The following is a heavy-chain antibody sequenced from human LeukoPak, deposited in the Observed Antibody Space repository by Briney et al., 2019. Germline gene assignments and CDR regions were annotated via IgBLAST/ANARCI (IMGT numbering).Heavy chain of an antibody. CDR1: GYSISSGYY. D-gene: IGHD4-17*01. J-gene: IGHJ6*03. CDR3: AREPDYGDSPILSRYYYYMDV. CDR2: IYHSGST. V-gene: IGHV4-38-2*02. Sequence: SETLSLTCAVSGYSISSGYYWGWIRQPPGKGLEWIGSIYHSGSTYYNPSLKSRVTISVATSKNQFSLKLSSVTAADTAVYYCAREPDYGDSPILSRYYYYMDVWGKGTTVTVSS.